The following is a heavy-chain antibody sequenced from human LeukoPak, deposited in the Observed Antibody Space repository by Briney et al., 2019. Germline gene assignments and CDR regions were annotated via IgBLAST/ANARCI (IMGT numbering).Heavy chain of an antibody. CDR2: IYSGGST. V-gene: IGHV3-66*01. Sequence: GGSLRLSCAASVLTVSSHDMSWLRQAPGKGLEWVSVIYSGGSTYYADSVKGRFTISRDISKNTLYLQMNSLRAEDTAVYYCARGPTVQEDLDYWGQGTLVTVSS. CDR3: ARGPTVQEDLDY. J-gene: IGHJ4*02. CDR1: VLTVSSHD.